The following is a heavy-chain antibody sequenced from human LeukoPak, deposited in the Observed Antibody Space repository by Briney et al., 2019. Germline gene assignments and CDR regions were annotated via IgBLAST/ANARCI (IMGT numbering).Heavy chain of an antibody. Sequence: GGSLRLSCSASGFTFDEYAMHWVRQAPGKGLEWVSLINWNGGSTYYADSVKGRFIISRDNSKNSLYLEMNSLRAEDTAAYYCAKDKRRSSSSWANWFDPWGQGTLVTVSS. CDR1: GFTFDEYA. CDR2: INWNGGST. V-gene: IGHV3-43D*03. D-gene: IGHD6-6*01. CDR3: AKDKRRSSSSWANWFDP. J-gene: IGHJ5*02.